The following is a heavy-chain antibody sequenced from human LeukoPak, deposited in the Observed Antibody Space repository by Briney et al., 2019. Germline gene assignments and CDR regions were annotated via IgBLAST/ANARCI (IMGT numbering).Heavy chain of an antibody. J-gene: IGHJ4*02. Sequence: GGSLRLSCAASVLTFSSYGMSWVRQAPGRGGGWVSAISGSGGSTSYAASVKGRFTISRDNSKNTLYLQMNSLRAEDTAVYYCAKVKVGGVFDYWGQGTLVTVSS. CDR3: AKVKVGGVFDY. V-gene: IGHV3-23*01. D-gene: IGHD3-16*01. CDR1: VLTFSSYG. CDR2: ISGSGGST.